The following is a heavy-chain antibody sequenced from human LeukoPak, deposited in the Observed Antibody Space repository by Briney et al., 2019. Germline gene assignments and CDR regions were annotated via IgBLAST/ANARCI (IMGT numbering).Heavy chain of an antibody. CDR2: ISYDGSNK. D-gene: IGHD5-24*01. CDR1: GFTFSSYG. CDR3: AKDVRDGYNWSDY. V-gene: IGHV3-30*18. J-gene: IGHJ4*02. Sequence: GGSLRLSCAASGFTFSSYGMHWVRQAPGKGLEWVAVISYDGSNKYYADSVKGRFTISRDNSKNTLYLQMNSLRAEDTAVYYCAKDVRDGYNWSDYWGQGTLVTVSS.